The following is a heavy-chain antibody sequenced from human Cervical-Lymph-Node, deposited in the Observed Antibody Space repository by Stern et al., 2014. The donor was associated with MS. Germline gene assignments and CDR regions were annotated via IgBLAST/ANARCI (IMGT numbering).Heavy chain of an antibody. CDR2: IHYRGST. CDR1: GGSISNYY. CDR3: AKGLLHDDGNAFDI. D-gene: IGHD4-17*01. V-gene: IGHV4-59*01. J-gene: IGHJ3*02. Sequence: QVQLQKSGPGLVKPSETLSLTCTVSGGSISNYYWSWIRQPPGKGLEWIGYIHYRGSTNYNPSLKSRVIMSVDTSRNQFSLRLGSVTSADTAIYYCAKGLLHDDGNAFDIWGQGTMVTVSS.